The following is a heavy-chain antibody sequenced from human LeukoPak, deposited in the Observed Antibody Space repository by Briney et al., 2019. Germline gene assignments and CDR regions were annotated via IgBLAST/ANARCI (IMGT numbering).Heavy chain of an antibody. V-gene: IGHV3-33*01. CDR1: GFTFSSYG. CDR2: IWYDGSNK. Sequence: GGSLGLSCAASGFTFSSYGMHWVRQAPGKGLEWVAVIWYDGSNKYYADSVKGRFTISRDNSKNTLYLQMNSLRVEDTAVYYCASGAKYSSSWTLVYWGQGTLVTVSS. CDR3: ASGAKYSSSWTLVY. D-gene: IGHD6-13*01. J-gene: IGHJ4*02.